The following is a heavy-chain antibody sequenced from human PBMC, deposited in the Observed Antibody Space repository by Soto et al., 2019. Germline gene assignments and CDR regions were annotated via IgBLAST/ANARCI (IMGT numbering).Heavy chain of an antibody. D-gene: IGHD4-17*01. CDR1: GYTFMSYW. Sequence: ASVKVSCKAAGYTFMSYWIAGVLQAPGQWLGWLAWNSPNSGNTNYGQRFQGRVTVATETPTNTAYMELRSLRSDDTAVYYCARRPPFSHGNLLTYFFDFRRQRHLVTLS. V-gene: IGHV1-18*01. J-gene: IGHJ5*01. CDR3: ARRPPFSHGNLLTYFFDF. CDR2: NSPNSGNT.